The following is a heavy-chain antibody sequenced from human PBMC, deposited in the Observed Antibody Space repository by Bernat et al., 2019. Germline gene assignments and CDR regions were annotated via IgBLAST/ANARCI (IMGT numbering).Heavy chain of an antibody. V-gene: IGHV3-74*02. Sequence: VQLVESGGGVVQPGRSLRLSCAASGFTFSSYWMHWGRQAPGKGLVWGSRINSDGSSPSYADSVQGLFTISRDNATNTLYLQMNSLSAEDTAVYSCARGRYYYDSRLDYWGQGTLVTVSS. CDR3: ARGRYYYDSRLDY. CDR2: INSDGSSP. D-gene: IGHD3-22*01. J-gene: IGHJ4*02. CDR1: GFTFSSYW.